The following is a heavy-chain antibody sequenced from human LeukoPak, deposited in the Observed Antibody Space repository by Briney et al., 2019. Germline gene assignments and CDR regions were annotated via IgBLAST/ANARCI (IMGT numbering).Heavy chain of an antibody. CDR2: ISYDGSNK. D-gene: IGHD3-10*01. Sequence: PGGSLRLSCAASGFTFSSYGMHWVRQAPGKGLEWVAVISYDGSNKYYADSVKGRFTISRDNSKNTLYLQMNSLRAEDTAVYYCAKDVLLWFGEGDDAFDIWGQGTMVTVSS. J-gene: IGHJ3*02. CDR1: GFTFSSYG. V-gene: IGHV3-30*18. CDR3: AKDVLLWFGEGDDAFDI.